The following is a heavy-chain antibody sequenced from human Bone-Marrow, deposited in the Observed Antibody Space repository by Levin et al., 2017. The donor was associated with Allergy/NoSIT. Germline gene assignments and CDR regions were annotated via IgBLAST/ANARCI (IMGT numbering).Heavy chain of an antibody. V-gene: IGHV4-39*01. Sequence: PSETLSLICSVSGGSISGSNSYWGWIRQPPGKGLEWIGNIYYRGQTYYSPSLKSRVGLSVDTSKNQFSLTLSSVSVADTAVYYCARRALDDGAMLFDWWGQGILVSVSS. D-gene: IGHD1-26*01. CDR2: IYYRGQT. CDR3: ARRALDDGAMLFDW. CDR1: GGSISGSNSY. J-gene: IGHJ4*02.